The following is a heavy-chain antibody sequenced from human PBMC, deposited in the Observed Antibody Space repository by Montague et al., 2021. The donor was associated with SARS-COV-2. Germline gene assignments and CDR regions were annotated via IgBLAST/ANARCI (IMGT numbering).Heavy chain of an antibody. CDR2: IYSGGST. Sequence: SLRLSCAACGFTVSSNYMSWVRQAPGKGLEWVSVIYSGGSTYYTYSVKGRFTISRDNSKNTLYLQMNSLRAEDTAVYYCARELYTDIVVVPAALRKHWYFDLWGRGTLVTVSS. D-gene: IGHD2-2*01. CDR1: GFTVSSNY. V-gene: IGHV3-66*02. CDR3: ARELYTDIVVVPAALRKHWYFDL. J-gene: IGHJ2*01.